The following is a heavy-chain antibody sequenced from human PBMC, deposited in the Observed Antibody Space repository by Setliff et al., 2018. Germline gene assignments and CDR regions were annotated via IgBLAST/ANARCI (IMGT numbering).Heavy chain of an antibody. J-gene: IGHJ3*02. CDR1: GFTFSSYS. CDR2: ISSSSSTI. CDR3: ARENRYNFWSGLDAFDI. V-gene: IGHV3-48*01. Sequence: GGSLRLSCAASGFTFSSYSMNWVRQAPGKGLEWVSYISSSSSTIYYADSVKGRFTISRDNAKNSLYLQMNSLRAEDTAVYYCARENRYNFWSGLDAFDIWGQGTMVT. D-gene: IGHD3-3*01.